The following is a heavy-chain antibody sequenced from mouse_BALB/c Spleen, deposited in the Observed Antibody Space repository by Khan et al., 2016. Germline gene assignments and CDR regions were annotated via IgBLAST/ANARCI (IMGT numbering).Heavy chain of an antibody. Sequence: QVQLKQSGAELMKPGASVKISCKATGYTFSSYWIEWVKQRPGHGLEWIGEILTGSGSTNYYEKFKGKTTFTADTSSNTAYMQLSSLTSEYSAVYDCARGITTARFYYWGQGTTLTVSS. CDR3: ARGITTARFYY. D-gene: IGHD1-2*01. CDR1: GYTFSSYW. CDR2: ILTGSGST. J-gene: IGHJ2*01. V-gene: IGHV1-9*01.